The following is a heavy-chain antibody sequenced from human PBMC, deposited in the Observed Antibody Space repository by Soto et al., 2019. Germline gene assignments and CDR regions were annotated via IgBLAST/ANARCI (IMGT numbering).Heavy chain of an antibody. CDR2: NSTNNGNT. J-gene: IGHJ4*02. CDR1: GYTFTSYG. V-gene: IGHV1-18*01. CDR3: AKDRVGTTATRDFDY. Sequence: QVQLVQSGAEVKEPGASVKVSCKASGYTFTSYGISWVRQAPGQGLEWMGWNSTNNGNTNYPQKFQGRVTMTTDTSTGTAYMELRSLRSDDTAVYYCAKDRVGTTATRDFDYWGQGTLVTVSS. D-gene: IGHD1-1*01.